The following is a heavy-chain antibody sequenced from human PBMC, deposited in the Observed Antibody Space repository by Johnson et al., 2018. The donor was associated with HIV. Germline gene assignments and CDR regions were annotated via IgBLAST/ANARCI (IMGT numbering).Heavy chain of an antibody. V-gene: IGHV3-20*04. CDR1: GFPFDDHG. Sequence: VQLVESGGGVVRPGGSLRLSCAASGFPFDDHGMSWVRQAPGKGLEWVSSINWNGGSTGYGDSVKGRFTISRDNAKNSLYLQMNRLRAEDTALYYCARDSPYYYDTTDSDAFDIWGQGTMVTVSS. J-gene: IGHJ3*02. D-gene: IGHD3-22*01. CDR2: INWNGGST. CDR3: ARDSPYYYDTTDSDAFDI.